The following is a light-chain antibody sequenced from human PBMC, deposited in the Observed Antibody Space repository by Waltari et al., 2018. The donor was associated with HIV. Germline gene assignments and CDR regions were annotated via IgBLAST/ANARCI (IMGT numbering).Light chain of an antibody. CDR2: GVT. Sequence: QSALTQPASVSGSPGQSITISCTGITSDIGDYNYVSWYQQHSDKAPKLIIYGVTRRPSAVSSRFSGSKCGNTASLTISWLQAEDEADYYCSSYTGITTLRYVFGSGTKVTVL. J-gene: IGLJ1*01. V-gene: IGLV2-14*01. CDR1: TSDIGDYNY. CDR3: SSYTGITTLRYV.